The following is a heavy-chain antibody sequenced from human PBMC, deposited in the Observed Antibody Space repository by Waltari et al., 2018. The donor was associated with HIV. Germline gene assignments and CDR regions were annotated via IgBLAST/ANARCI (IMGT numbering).Heavy chain of an antibody. CDR3: ASPISPGGMYYYGMDV. J-gene: IGHJ6*02. Sequence: QVQLVQSGAEVKKPGSSVKVSCKASGDTFSSHAISWVRRAPGQGLEWMGGISPVFGTTNYAQKFQGRVTITADESTSTAYMELSSLRSEDTAVYYCASPISPGGMYYYGMDVWGQGTTVTVSS. V-gene: IGHV1-69*12. CDR1: GDTFSSHA. D-gene: IGHD3-16*01. CDR2: ISPVFGTT.